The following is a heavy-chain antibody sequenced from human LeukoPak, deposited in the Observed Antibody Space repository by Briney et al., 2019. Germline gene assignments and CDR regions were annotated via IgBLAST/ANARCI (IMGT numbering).Heavy chain of an antibody. D-gene: IGHD3-9*01. CDR1: GFTFSSYW. CDR3: ARSTSSEYDIYHFDY. V-gene: IGHV3-74*01. J-gene: IGHJ4*02. CDR2: INSDGSST. Sequence: GGSLRLSCAASGFTFSSYWMHWVRQAPGKGLVWVSRINSDGSSTSYADSVKGRFTISRDNAKNTLYLQMNSLRAEDTAVYYCARSTSSEYDIYHFDYWGQGTLVTVSS.